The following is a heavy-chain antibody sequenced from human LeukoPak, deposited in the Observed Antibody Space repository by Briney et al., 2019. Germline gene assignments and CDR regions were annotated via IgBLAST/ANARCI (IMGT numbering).Heavy chain of an antibody. D-gene: IGHD3-9*01. J-gene: IGHJ5*02. CDR3: ARGREYYDILTGYYQDWFDP. V-gene: IGHV4-34*01. CDR2: INHSGST. CDR1: GGSFSGYY. Sequence: ASETLSLTCAVYGGSFSGYYWSWTRQPPGKGLEWIGEINHSGSTNYNPSLKSRVTISVDTSKNQFSLKLSSVTAADTAVYYCARGREYYDILTGYYQDWFDPWGQGTLVTVSS.